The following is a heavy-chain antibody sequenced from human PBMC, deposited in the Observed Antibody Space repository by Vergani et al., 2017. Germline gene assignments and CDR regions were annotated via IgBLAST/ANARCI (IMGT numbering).Heavy chain of an antibody. CDR3: ARDLPWDYVGAFDI. V-gene: IGHV4-59*01. Sequence: QVQLQESGPGLVKPSETLSLTCTVSGGSISSYYWSWIRQPPGKGLEWIGYIYYSGSTNYNPSLKSRVTISVDTSKNQFSLKLSSVTAADTAVYYCARDLPWDYVGAFDIWGQGTMVTVSS. CDR2: IYYSGST. J-gene: IGHJ3*02. CDR1: GGSISSYY. D-gene: IGHD4-17*01.